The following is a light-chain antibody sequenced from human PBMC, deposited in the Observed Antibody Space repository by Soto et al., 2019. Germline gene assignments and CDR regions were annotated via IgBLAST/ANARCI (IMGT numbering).Light chain of an antibody. CDR2: GAY. J-gene: IGKJ4*01. V-gene: IGKV3-20*01. CDR1: QSVSSSF. Sequence: EIVLTQSPGTLSLSPGQRATLSCRASQSVSSSFLAWYQQKPGQAPRLLIYGAYSRATGIPARCSGSGSGTDFTLTISRLEPEDVAVYYCRQYGSSPLTFGGGTKVEIK. CDR3: RQYGSSPLT.